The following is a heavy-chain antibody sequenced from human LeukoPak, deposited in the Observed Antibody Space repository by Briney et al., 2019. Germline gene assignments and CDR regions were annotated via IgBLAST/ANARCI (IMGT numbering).Heavy chain of an antibody. Sequence: ASVKVSCKASGYTFTGYYMHWVRQAPGQGLEWMGWINPNSGGTNYAQKFQGRVTMTRDTSISTAYMELSRLRSDDTAVYYCARVPITIFGVVMLYDYWGQGTLVTVSS. V-gene: IGHV1-2*02. CDR1: GYTFTGYY. CDR2: INPNSGGT. D-gene: IGHD3-3*01. CDR3: ARVPITIFGVVMLYDY. J-gene: IGHJ4*02.